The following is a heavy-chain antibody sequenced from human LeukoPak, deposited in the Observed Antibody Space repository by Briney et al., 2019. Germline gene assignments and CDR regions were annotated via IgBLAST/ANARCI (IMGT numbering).Heavy chain of an antibody. D-gene: IGHD3-10*01. J-gene: IGHJ5*02. CDR3: ARSGRPLTYYYGSGSYRNWFDP. CDR1: GGSISSYY. V-gene: IGHV4-59*01. Sequence: KPSETLSLTCTVSGGSISSYYWSWIRQPPGKGLEWIGYIYYSGSTNYNPSLKSRVTISVDTSKNQFSLKLSSVTAADTAVYYCARSGRPLTYYYGSGSYRNWFDPWGQGTLATVSS. CDR2: IYYSGST.